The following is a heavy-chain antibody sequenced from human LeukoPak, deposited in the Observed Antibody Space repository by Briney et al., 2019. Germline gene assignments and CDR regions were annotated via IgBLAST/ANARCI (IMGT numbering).Heavy chain of an antibody. CDR2: ISGSGGST. J-gene: IGHJ4*02. Sequence: GGSLRLSCAPSGFTFSSYAMSSVHLAPGKWLEWVSAISGSGGSTYYADSVKGRFTISRDNSKNTLYLQMNSLRAEDTAVYYCAKLKRGYSYGDFDYWGQGTLVTVSS. CDR3: AKLKRGYSYGDFDY. CDR1: GFTFSSYA. D-gene: IGHD5-18*01. V-gene: IGHV3-23*01.